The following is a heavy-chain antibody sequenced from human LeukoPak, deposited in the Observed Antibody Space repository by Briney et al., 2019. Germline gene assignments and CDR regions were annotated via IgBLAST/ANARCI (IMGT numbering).Heavy chain of an antibody. CDR1: GASMSNHY. CDR3: ASRPADSTWYGVFDY. Sequence: SETLFLTCTVSGASMSNHYWSWIRQPPGKGLEWIGYNYDSETTNYNPSLKSRVTMSVDTSMNQFSLQLTSVTAADTALYYCASRPADSTWYGVFDYWSRGTLVTVSS. V-gene: IGHV4-59*11. D-gene: IGHD6-13*01. J-gene: IGHJ4*02. CDR2: NYDSETT.